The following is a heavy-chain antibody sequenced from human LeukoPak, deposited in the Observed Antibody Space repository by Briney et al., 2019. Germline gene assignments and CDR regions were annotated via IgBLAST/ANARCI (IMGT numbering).Heavy chain of an antibody. CDR1: GGSISSYY. V-gene: IGHV4-4*07. CDR2: IYTSGST. CDR3: AREVEMATRSMDV. D-gene: IGHD5-24*01. J-gene: IGHJ6*03. Sequence: SETLSLTGTVSGGSISSYYWTWFRQPAGKGLEWIGRIYTSGSTNYNPSLKSRVTMSVDTSKNQFSVKLSSVTAADTAVYYCAREVEMATRSMDVWGKGTTVTVSS.